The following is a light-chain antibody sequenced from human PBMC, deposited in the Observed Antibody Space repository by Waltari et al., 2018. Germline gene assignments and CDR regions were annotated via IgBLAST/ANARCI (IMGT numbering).Light chain of an antibody. J-gene: IGKJ3*01. Sequence: EIVMTQFPATLSVSPGERATLSCRASQSVSSNLAWYQQKPGQAPRLLIYGASTRATGIPSRFSGSGSGTEFTLTISSLQSEDFAVYYCQQYNNWPPFTFGPGTKVDI. CDR2: GAS. CDR3: QQYNNWPPFT. CDR1: QSVSSN. V-gene: IGKV3-15*01.